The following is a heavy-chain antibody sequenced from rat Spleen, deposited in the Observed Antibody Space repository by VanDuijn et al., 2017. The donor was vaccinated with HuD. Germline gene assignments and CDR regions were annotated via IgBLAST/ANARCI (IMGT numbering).Heavy chain of an antibody. CDR1: GFNFNDYW. D-gene: IGHD4-4*01. CDR2: INKDSKII. CDR3: VREAWGVNY. Sequence: EVKLVESGGGLLQPGRSFKLSCTASGFNFNDYWMGWVRQAPGKGLEWIGEINKDSKIINYVPSLKDKFTISRDNAQDTLYLQMNKLGSEDTAIYYCVREAWGVNYWGQGVMVTVSS. V-gene: IGHV4-2*01. J-gene: IGHJ2*01.